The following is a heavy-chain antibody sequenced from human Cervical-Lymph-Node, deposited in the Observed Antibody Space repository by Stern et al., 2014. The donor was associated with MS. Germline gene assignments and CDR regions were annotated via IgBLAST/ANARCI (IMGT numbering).Heavy chain of an antibody. CDR1: GYTFAGDG. J-gene: IGHJ6*02. D-gene: IGHD3-10*01. Sequence: QVQLVQSGGEVKKPGASVKVSCKASGYTFAGDGITWVRQAPGQGLEWMGWINAYNSNTNYAQKLQDRVTMTTDTPTSIAYLELKGLRSDDTAVYYCARSYGSGIYGMDVWGQGTTVIVSS. CDR3: ARSYGSGIYGMDV. V-gene: IGHV1-18*01. CDR2: INAYNSNT.